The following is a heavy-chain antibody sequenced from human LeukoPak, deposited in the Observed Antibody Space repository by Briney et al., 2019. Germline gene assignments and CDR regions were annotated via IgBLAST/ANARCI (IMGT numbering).Heavy chain of an antibody. Sequence: PGGSLRLSCAASGFTFSSYAMNWVRQAPGKGLEWVSAISGSGGSTYYADSVKGRFTISRDSSKNTLYVQMNSLRAEDTALYYCTKGSGWYGEGYYYYMDVWGKGTTVTVSS. CDR2: ISGSGGST. V-gene: IGHV3-23*01. J-gene: IGHJ6*03. D-gene: IGHD6-19*01. CDR3: TKGSGWYGEGYYYYMDV. CDR1: GFTFSSYA.